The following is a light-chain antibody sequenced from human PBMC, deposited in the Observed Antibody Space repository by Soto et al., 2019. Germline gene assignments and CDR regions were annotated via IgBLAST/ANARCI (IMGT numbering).Light chain of an antibody. V-gene: IGKV3-15*01. CDR2: GAS. J-gene: IGKJ5*01. CDR3: QQYNNWPLT. Sequence: EVVLTQSPDTLSLSPGERATLSCRASETVFGSSLAWYRQKPGQAPRLLIYGASTRATGIPARFSGSGSGTEFTLTISSLQSEDFAVYYCQQYNNWPLTFGQGTRLEI. CDR1: ETVFGSS.